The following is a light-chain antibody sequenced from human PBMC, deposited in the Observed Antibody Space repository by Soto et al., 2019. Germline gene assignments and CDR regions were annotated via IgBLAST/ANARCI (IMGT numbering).Light chain of an antibody. V-gene: IGKV3-20*01. Sequence: EIVLTQSPGTLSLSPGERATLSCRASQSVSSSYLAWYQQKAGQAPRLLIYGASSRATGIPDRFSGSGSGTDFTLTISRLEPEDFAVYYCQQYGSSRTFGQG. CDR2: GAS. J-gene: IGKJ1*01. CDR3: QQYGSSRT. CDR1: QSVSSSY.